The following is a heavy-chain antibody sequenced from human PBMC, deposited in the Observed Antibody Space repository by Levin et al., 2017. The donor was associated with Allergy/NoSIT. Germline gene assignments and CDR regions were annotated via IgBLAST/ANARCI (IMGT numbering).Heavy chain of an antibody. Sequence: SETLSLTCTVSGGSISTYYWSWIRQPPGKGLECIGDIFYTGSTTYNPSLKSRVTISVDTSKNQFSLKLNSVTAADTAVYYCSRLDYGAITIWGQGTLVTVSS. D-gene: IGHD4-17*01. V-gene: IGHV4-59*08. CDR3: SRLDYGAITI. J-gene: IGHJ4*02. CDR2: IFYTGST. CDR1: GGSISTYY.